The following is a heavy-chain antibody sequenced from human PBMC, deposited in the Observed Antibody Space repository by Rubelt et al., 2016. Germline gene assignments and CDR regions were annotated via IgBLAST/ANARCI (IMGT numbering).Heavy chain of an antibody. D-gene: IGHD5-18*01. Sequence: GLEWVSYISSSGSTIYYADSVKGRFTISRDNAKNSLYLQMNSLRAEDTAVYYCARESGYSYGSRDAFGIWGQGTMVTVSS. CDR2: ISSSGSTI. V-gene: IGHV3-11*01. CDR3: ARESGYSYGSRDAFGI. J-gene: IGHJ3*02.